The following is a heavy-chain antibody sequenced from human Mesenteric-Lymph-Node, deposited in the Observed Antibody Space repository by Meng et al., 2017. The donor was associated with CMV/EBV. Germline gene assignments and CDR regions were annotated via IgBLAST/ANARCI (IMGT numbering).Heavy chain of an antibody. D-gene: IGHD2-2*01. CDR3: ANTRRILPGKGLDAFDI. CDR2: ISSSSSYI. Sequence: GESLKISCAASGFTFSSYSMNWVRQAPGKGLEWVSSISSSSSYIYYADSVKGRFTISRDNSKNTLYLQMNSLRAEDTAVYYCANTRRILPGKGLDAFDIWGQGTMVTVSS. J-gene: IGHJ3*02. V-gene: IGHV3-21*04. CDR1: GFTFSSYS.